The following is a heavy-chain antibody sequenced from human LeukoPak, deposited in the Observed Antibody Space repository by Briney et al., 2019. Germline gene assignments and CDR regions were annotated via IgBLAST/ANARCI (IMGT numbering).Heavy chain of an antibody. CDR1: GFTFSSYW. Sequence: GGSLRLSCAASGFTFSSYWMSWVRQAPGKGLEWVANIKQDGSEKYYVDSVKGRFTISRDNAKNSLYLQMNSLRAEDTAVYYCARDERFLEWLPDYWGQGILVTVSS. V-gene: IGHV3-7*01. CDR3: ARDERFLEWLPDY. D-gene: IGHD3-3*01. J-gene: IGHJ4*02. CDR2: IKQDGSEK.